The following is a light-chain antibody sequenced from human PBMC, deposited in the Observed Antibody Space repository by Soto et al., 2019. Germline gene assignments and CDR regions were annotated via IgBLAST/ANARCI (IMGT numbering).Light chain of an antibody. CDR3: SSYTSSTTQV. CDR2: EVS. Sequence: QSVLTQPASVSGSPGQSITISCTGTSSDVGGYKYVSWYQQHPGKAPKLMIFEVSDRPSGVSHRFSGSKSGNTASLTISGLQAEDEADYYCSSYTSSTTQVFGTGTKSPS. CDR1: SSDVGGYKY. J-gene: IGLJ1*01. V-gene: IGLV2-14*01.